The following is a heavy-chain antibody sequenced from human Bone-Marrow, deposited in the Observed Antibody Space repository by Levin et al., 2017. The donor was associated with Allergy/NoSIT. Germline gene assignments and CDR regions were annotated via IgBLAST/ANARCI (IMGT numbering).Heavy chain of an antibody. V-gene: IGHV3-33*01. CDR2: IWYDGSNK. CDR1: GFTFSSYG. Sequence: PGGSLRLSCAASGFTFSSYGMHWVRQAPGKGLEWVAVIWYDGSNKYYADSVKGRFTISRDNSKNTLYLQMNSLRAEDTAVYYCARDTWGYCSGGSCAIDYWGQGTLVTVSS. CDR3: ARDTWGYCSGGSCAIDY. D-gene: IGHD2-15*01. J-gene: IGHJ4*02.